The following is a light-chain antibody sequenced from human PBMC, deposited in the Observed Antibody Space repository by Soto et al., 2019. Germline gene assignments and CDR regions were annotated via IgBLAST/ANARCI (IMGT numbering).Light chain of an antibody. V-gene: IGLV1-40*01. J-gene: IGLJ2*01. CDR2: VNS. Sequence: QSVLTQPPSVSGAPGQRVTISCTGRSSNIGAGYDVHWYQQLPGTAPKLLIYVNSNRPSGVPDRFSGSKSDTSASLAITGLQAEDEADYYCQSYDSSLSAVVFGGGTKVTVL. CDR1: SSNIGAGYD. CDR3: QSYDSSLSAVV.